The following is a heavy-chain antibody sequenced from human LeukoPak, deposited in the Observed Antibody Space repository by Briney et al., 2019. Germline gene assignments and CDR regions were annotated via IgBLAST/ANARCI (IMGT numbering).Heavy chain of an antibody. CDR1: GFTFSSYA. CDR3: AKVMSTSYYYDSSGYYAS. J-gene: IGHJ5*02. D-gene: IGHD3-22*01. Sequence: PGGSLRLSCAASGFTFSSYAMSWVRQAPGKGLEWVSAISGSGGSTYYADSVKGRFTISRDNSKNTLYLQMNSLRAEDTAVYYCAKVMSTSYYYDSSGYYASWGQGTPVTVSS. V-gene: IGHV3-23*01. CDR2: ISGSGGST.